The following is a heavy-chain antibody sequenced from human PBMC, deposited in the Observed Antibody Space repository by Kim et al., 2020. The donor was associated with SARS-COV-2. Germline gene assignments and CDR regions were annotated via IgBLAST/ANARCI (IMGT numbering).Heavy chain of an antibody. CDR1: GFTFSNYG. Sequence: GGSLRLSCAASGFTFSNYGMHWVRQAPGKGLEWGAVISYDGSNKYYADSVKGRFTISRDNSKNTLYLQMNSLRAEDTAVYYCAKDSPISAAGPSDWVDP. D-gene: IGHD6-13*01. J-gene: IGHJ5*02. CDR2: ISYDGSNK. CDR3: AKDSPISAAGPSDWVDP. V-gene: IGHV3-30*18.